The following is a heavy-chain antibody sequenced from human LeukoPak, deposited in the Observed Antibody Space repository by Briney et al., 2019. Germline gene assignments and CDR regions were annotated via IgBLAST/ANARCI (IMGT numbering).Heavy chain of an antibody. V-gene: IGHV3-49*04. CDR3: SRYYSIVWASGAFHI. Sequence: GGSLRLSCTASGFTFSDDAMSWVRQAPGKGLEWIGFIRNKPNGETTEYAASVKGRFTISRDDSKSIAHLQMNSLKSEDTAVYYCSRYYSIVWASGAFHIWGQGTMVTVSS. CDR1: GFTFSDDA. J-gene: IGHJ3*02. D-gene: IGHD3-16*01. CDR2: IRNKPNGETT.